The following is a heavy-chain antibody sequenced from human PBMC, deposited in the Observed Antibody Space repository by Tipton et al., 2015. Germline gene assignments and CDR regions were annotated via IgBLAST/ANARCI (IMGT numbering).Heavy chain of an antibody. D-gene: IGHD6-19*01. CDR2: IYYSGST. V-gene: IGHV4-39*07. Sequence: TLSLTCTVSGGSISSSSYYWGWIRQPPGKGLEWIGSIYYSGSTYYNPSLKSRVTISVDTSKNQFSLKLSSVTAADTAVYYCAREAVARYYYGMDVWGQGTTVTVSS. CDR3: AREAVARYYYGMDV. CDR1: GGSISSSSYY. J-gene: IGHJ6*02.